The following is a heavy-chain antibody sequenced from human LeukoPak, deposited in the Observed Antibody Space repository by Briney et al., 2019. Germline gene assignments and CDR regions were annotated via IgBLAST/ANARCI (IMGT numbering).Heavy chain of an antibody. V-gene: IGHV3-30-3*01. D-gene: IGHD3-10*01. CDR3: ARTTTPHYYGSGSYALGY. Sequence: GGSLRLSCAASGFTFSTYAMHWVRQGPGKGLEWVAVISYDGSNKYYADSVKGRLTISRDNSKNTLYLQMSSLSAEDTAVYYCARTTTPHYYGSGSYALGYWGEGT. CDR1: GFTFSTYA. J-gene: IGHJ4*02. CDR2: ISYDGSNK.